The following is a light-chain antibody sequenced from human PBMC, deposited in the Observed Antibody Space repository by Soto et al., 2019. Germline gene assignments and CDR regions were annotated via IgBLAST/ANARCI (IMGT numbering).Light chain of an antibody. Sequence: DIQMTQSPSTLSASVGDSVTISCRASHGISWWVAWFQQKPCKAPKLLISEASNLEGGVPSRFSGSGYGTEFTLTISSLQPNDFASYSCQQYHTSPWTFGQGTKVEIK. J-gene: IGKJ1*01. CDR3: QQYHTSPWT. CDR2: EAS. V-gene: IGKV1-5*03. CDR1: HGISWW.